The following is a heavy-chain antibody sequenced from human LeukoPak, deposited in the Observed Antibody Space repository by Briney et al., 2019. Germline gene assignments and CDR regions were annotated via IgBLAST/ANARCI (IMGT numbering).Heavy chain of an antibody. Sequence: GGSLRLSCAASGSTFSSNSMSWVRQAPGKGLEWVSGISSSGVVAYYADSVKGRFTISRDNSKDTLYLQMNSLRAEDTAVYYCAKNWFDPWGQGTLVTVSS. CDR1: GSTFSSNS. CDR2: ISSSGVVA. J-gene: IGHJ5*02. CDR3: AKNWFDP. V-gene: IGHV3-23*01.